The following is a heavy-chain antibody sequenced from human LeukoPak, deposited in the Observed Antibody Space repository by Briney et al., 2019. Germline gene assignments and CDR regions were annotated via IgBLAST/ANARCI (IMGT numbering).Heavy chain of an antibody. Sequence: GGSLRLSCAASGVTFTSYAMSGVRQAPGKGLEGSSVISGSGSTTYYADSVKGGFTISRDNAKKTLYLQKNSLRAEDTAVYSCAKRGYSDSRPQYYFEYWGQGPLVTVSS. CDR2: ISGSGSTT. CDR1: GVTFTSYA. J-gene: IGHJ4*02. CDR3: AKRGYSDSRPQYYFEY. V-gene: IGHV3-23*01. D-gene: IGHD3-22*01.